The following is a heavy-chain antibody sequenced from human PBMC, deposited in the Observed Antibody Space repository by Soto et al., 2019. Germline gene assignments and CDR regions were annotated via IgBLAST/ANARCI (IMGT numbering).Heavy chain of an antibody. CDR3: AKDLYRSGSYYYFDY. CDR1: GFTFDDYA. D-gene: IGHD3-10*01. Sequence: DVQLVESGGGLVQPGRSLRLSCAASGFTFDDYAMHWVRQAPGKGLEWVSGISWNSGSIGYADSVKGRFTISRDNAKNSLYLQMNSLRAEDTALYYCAKDLYRSGSYYYFDYWGQGTLVTVSS. CDR2: ISWNSGSI. V-gene: IGHV3-9*01. J-gene: IGHJ4*02.